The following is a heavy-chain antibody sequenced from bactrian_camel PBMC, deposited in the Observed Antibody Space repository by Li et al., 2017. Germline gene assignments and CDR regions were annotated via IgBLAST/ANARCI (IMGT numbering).Heavy chain of an antibody. CDR2: INSGGGTT. V-gene: IGHV3-1*01. J-gene: IGHJ4*01. CDR3: ASGVDGSMNSGYNY. CDR1: GFNFDDYA. D-gene: IGHD2*01. Sequence: VQLVESGGELVQPGGSLRLSCAASGFNFDDYAMAWVRQVPGKGLEWVSAINSGGGTTFYADSVKGRSTISRDNAKNTVYLQLNSLKTEDMAMYYCASGVDGSMNSGYNYWGQGTQVTVS.